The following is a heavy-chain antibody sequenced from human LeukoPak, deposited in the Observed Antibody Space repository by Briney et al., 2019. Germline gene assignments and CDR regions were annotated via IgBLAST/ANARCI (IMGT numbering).Heavy chain of an antibody. CDR2: IYYSGST. V-gene: IGHV4-39*07. CDR3: ARDNYYGSGSPRFDY. CDR1: GGSISSSSYY. Sequence: TTSETLFLTCTVSGGSISSSSYYWGWIRQPPGKGLEWIGSIYYSGSTYYNPSLKSRVTISVDTSKNQFSLKLSSVTAADTAVYYCARDNYYGSGSPRFDYWGQGTLVTVSS. J-gene: IGHJ4*02. D-gene: IGHD3-10*01.